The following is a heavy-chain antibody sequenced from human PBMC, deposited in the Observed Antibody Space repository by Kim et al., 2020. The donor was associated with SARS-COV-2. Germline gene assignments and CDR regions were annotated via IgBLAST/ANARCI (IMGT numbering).Heavy chain of an antibody. V-gene: IGHV3-73*01. D-gene: IGHD1-1*01. CDR3: TRVAGTTFAVWDAFDI. Sequence: SVRGRLTISRENARNTAYLQMNSLKTEDTAVYYCTRVAGTTFAVWDAFDIWGQGTMVAVSS. J-gene: IGHJ3*02.